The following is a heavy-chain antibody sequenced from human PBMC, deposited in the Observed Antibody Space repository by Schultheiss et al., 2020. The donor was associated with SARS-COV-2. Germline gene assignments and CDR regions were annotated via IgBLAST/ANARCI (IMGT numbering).Heavy chain of an antibody. D-gene: IGHD3-10*01. CDR3: ASPDYGSGSYESNY. CDR2: ISWNSGSI. Sequence: GGSLRLSCAASGFTFDDYAMHWVRQAPGKGLEWVSGISWNSGSIGYADSVKGRFTISRDNSKKTLHLQMNSLKSEDTAIYYCASPDYGSGSYESNYWGQGTLVTVSS. CDR1: GFTFDDYA. V-gene: IGHV3-9*01. J-gene: IGHJ4*02.